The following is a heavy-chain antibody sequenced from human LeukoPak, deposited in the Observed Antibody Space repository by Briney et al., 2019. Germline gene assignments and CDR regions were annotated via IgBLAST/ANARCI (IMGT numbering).Heavy chain of an antibody. CDR2: IKQDGSEK. J-gene: IGHJ4*02. V-gene: IGHV3-7*01. CDR3: ARLGTTVTTFYD. Sequence: GGSLRLSCAASGLTSGYWMSWVRQAPGKGLEWVADIKQDGSEKYYVDSVKGRFIISRDNTRNSLYLEVNGLRVEDTAVYYCARLGTTVTTFYDWGQGALVTVSS. CDR1: GLTSGYW. D-gene: IGHD4-17*01.